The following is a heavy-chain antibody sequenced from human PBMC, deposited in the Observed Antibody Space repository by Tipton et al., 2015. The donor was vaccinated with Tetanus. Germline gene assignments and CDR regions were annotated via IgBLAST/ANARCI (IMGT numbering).Heavy chain of an antibody. CDR1: GGSISSSSYY. CDR2: IYSSGSF. CDR3: ARGGPESRWYFDL. V-gene: IGHV4-61*01. J-gene: IGHJ2*01. Sequence: TLSLTCTVSGGSISSSSYYWSWIRQTPGKGLEWIGYIYSSGSFNYNPSLRSRVTLSVDTSQKQFSLNLRSMTAADTAVYYCARGGPESRWYFDLWGRGTLVTVSS.